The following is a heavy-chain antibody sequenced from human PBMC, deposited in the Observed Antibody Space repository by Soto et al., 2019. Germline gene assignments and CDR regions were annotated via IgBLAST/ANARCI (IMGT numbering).Heavy chain of an antibody. V-gene: IGHV4-59*01. CDR2: IYYSGST. Sequence: PSETLSLTCTVSGGSISSYYWSWIRQPPGKGLEWIGYIYYSGSTNYNPSLKSRVTISVDTSKNQFSLKLSSVTAADTAVYYCARTAARHDAFDICGQGTMVTVSS. J-gene: IGHJ3*02. CDR3: ARTAARHDAFDI. D-gene: IGHD6-6*01. CDR1: GGSISSYY.